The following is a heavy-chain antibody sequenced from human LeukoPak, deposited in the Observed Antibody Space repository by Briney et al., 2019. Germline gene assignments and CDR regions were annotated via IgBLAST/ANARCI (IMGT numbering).Heavy chain of an antibody. V-gene: IGHV3-73*01. CDR1: GFTFSGSA. CDR3: AKDYSGGGLWFGDLWS. CDR2: IRSKANSYAT. D-gene: IGHD3-10*01. J-gene: IGHJ5*02. Sequence: GGSLKLSCAASGFTFSGSAMHWVRQASGKGLEWVGRIRSKANSYATAYAASVKGRFTISRDDSKNTLYLQMNSLRAEDTAVYYCAKDYSGGGLWFGDLWSSGQGTLVTVSS.